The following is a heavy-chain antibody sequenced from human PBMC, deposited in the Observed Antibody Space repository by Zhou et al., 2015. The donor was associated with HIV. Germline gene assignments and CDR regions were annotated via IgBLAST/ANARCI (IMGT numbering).Heavy chain of an antibody. D-gene: IGHD3-16*01. V-gene: IGHV1-69*01. CDR1: GGAFSSYA. CDR2: IIPMFGTV. CDR3: ARERGGGTRPDWRYFDL. Sequence: QVVLVQSGAEVKKPGSSVKVSCKASGGAFSSYAISWVRQAPGQGLDWMGGIIPMFGTVQYAQKFQGRVTITADDSTSTAYMELSSLSSEDTAVYYCARERGGGTRPDWRYFDLWGRGTLVIVSS. J-gene: IGHJ2*01.